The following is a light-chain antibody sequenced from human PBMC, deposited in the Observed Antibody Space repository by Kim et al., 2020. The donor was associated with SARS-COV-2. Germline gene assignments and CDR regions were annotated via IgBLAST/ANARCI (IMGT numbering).Light chain of an antibody. CDR2: GKN. CDR3: NSRDSSGNHVV. J-gene: IGLJ2*01. Sequence: ALGQTVRITCQGDSLRSYYASWYQQKPGQSPVLVIYGKNNRPSGIPDRFSGSSSGNTASLTITGAQAEDEADYYCNSRDSSGNHVVFGGGTQLTVL. CDR1: SLRSYY. V-gene: IGLV3-19*01.